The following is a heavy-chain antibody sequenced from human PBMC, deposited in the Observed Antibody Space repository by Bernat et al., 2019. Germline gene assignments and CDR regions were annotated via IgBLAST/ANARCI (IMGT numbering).Heavy chain of an antibody. Sequence: QVQLVESGGGVVQPGRSLRLSCAASGFTFSSYGMHWVRQAPGKGLEWVAVISYDGSNKYYADSVKGRFTISRDNSKNTLYLQMNSLRAEDTAVYYCAKDPYRDSYWADYWGQGTLVTVSS. J-gene: IGHJ4*02. V-gene: IGHV3-30*18. CDR2: ISYDGSNK. D-gene: IGHD3-10*01. CDR1: GFTFSSYG. CDR3: AKDPYRDSYWADY.